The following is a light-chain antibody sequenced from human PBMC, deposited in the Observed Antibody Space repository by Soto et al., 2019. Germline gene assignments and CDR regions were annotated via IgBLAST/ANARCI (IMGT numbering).Light chain of an antibody. V-gene: IGKV1-5*03. J-gene: IGKJ1*01. CDR2: KAS. Sequence: DIQMTQSPSTLSASVGDRVTITCRASQSISDWLAWYQQKPGKAPKLLIYKASTLESGVPSRFSGSGSGTEFTLNISSLQPDDFATYHCQQYHSYSPTFGQGTKVEI. CDR3: QQYHSYSPT. CDR1: QSISDW.